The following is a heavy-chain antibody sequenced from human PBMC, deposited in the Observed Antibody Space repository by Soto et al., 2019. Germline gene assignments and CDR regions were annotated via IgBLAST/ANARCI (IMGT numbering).Heavy chain of an antibody. CDR3: ARDYYDSSGYYSRNAFDI. CDR1: GGTFSSYT. D-gene: IGHD3-22*01. J-gene: IGHJ3*02. CDR2: IIPILGIA. V-gene: IGHV1-69*04. Sequence: GASVKVSCKASGGTFSSYTISWVRQAPGQGLEWMGRIIPILGIANYAQKFQGRVTITADKSTSTAYMELRSLRSDDTAVYYCARDYYDSSGYYSRNAFDIWGQGTMVTVSS.